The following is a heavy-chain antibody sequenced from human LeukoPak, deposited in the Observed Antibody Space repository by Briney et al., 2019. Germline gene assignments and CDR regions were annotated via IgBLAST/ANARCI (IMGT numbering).Heavy chain of an antibody. J-gene: IGHJ4*02. V-gene: IGHV1-18*01. CDR2: ISAYNGNT. D-gene: IGHD2-2*01. CDR1: GYTFTSYG. CDR3: ARDRTQYSSSTSCRFDY. Sequence: ASVKVSCKASGYTFTSYGISWVRQAPGQGLEWMGWISAYNGNTNYAQKLQGRVTMTTDTSTSTAYMELRSLRSDDTAVYYCARDRTQYSSSTSCRFDYWGQGTLVTVSS.